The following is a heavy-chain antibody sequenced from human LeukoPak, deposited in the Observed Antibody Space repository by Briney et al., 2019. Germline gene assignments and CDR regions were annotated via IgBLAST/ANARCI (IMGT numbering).Heavy chain of an antibody. Sequence: SETLSLTCTDSGGSISSISYYWGWVRQPPGKGLEWIGCIYYSGTTYYNSSLKSRVTISVETSKNLFTLKLSTVTAADTAVYYCARQYRLRPTFCFDYWGQGTLVTVSS. CDR3: ARQYRLRPTFCFDY. CDR2: IYYSGTT. J-gene: IGHJ4*02. V-gene: IGHV4-39*01. D-gene: IGHD5-12*01. CDR1: GGSISSISYY.